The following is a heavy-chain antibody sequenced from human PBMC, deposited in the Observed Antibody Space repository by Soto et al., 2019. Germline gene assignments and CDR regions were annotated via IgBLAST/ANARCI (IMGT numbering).Heavy chain of an antibody. J-gene: IGHJ5*02. CDR1: GVTFGSLE. Sequence: QVQLVQSGAEVKQPGSSLKVSCQASGVTFGSLETSWVRQAPGQGLEGMGGIIPIFRTPNYAQNFQGRVTITADESTSSVYMELSRLRSEDTAVYYCARSTGSGFRPGTHRFNWFDPWGQGTLVTVSS. D-gene: IGHD5-12*01. V-gene: IGHV1-69*01. CDR2: IIPIFRTP. CDR3: ARSTGSGFRPGTHRFNWFDP.